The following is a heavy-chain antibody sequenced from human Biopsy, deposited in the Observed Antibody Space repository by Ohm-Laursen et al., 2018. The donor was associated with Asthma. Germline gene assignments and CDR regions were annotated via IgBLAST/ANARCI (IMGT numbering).Heavy chain of an antibody. Sequence: LRLSCAASGFTFSRYGMHWVRQAPGKGLDWVAVISFDGSNKNYTDSVKGRFTISRDNSRNTLHLQMNSLRAEDTAVYYCAKDVFPGWELRRGPDYWGQGTLVTVSS. V-gene: IGHV3-30*18. D-gene: IGHD1-26*01. CDR1: GFTFSRYG. CDR2: ISFDGSNK. J-gene: IGHJ4*02. CDR3: AKDVFPGWELRRGPDY.